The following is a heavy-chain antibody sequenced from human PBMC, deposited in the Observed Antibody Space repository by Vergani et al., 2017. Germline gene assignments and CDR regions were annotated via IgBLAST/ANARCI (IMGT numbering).Heavy chain of an antibody. CDR3: ARTGYAVGATRTLDV. CDR2: MYHSGST. D-gene: IGHD1-26*01. Sequence: VQLVESGGGIVKPGGSLRLSCVASGFSFRNAWMNWVRRTPGKGLEWIGEMYHSGSTSQNPSLHGRATISLDKSKNQFSLNLTSVTAADTAVYFCARTGYAVGATRTLDVWGQGILVTVSS. J-gene: IGHJ3*01. V-gene: IGHV4-4*01. CDR1: GFSFRNAW.